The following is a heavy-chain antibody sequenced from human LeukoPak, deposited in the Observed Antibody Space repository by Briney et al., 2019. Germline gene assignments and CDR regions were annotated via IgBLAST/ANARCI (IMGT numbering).Heavy chain of an antibody. J-gene: IGHJ4*02. CDR2: ISYDGSNK. Sequence: GESLRLSCAASGFTFSSYTMHRVRQAPGKGLEWVAVISYDGSNKYYADSVKGRFTISRDNSNNTLYLQMNSLRAEDTAVYYCARGPGSFRRDYFDYWGQGTLVTVSS. D-gene: IGHD6-13*01. CDR3: ARGPGSFRRDYFDY. CDR1: GFTFSSYT. V-gene: IGHV3-30-3*01.